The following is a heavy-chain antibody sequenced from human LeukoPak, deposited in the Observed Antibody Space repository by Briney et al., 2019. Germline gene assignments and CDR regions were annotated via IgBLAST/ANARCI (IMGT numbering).Heavy chain of an antibody. J-gene: IGHJ2*01. CDR2: ISSSSSYI. D-gene: IGHD3/OR15-3a*01. CDR1: GFTFSSYS. Sequence: GGSLRLSCAASGFTFSSYSMNWVRQAPGKGLEWVSSISSSSSYIYYADSVKGRFTISRDNAKNSLYLQMNSLRAEDTAVYYCAKDWTGTKPFDLWGRGTLLTVSS. CDR3: AKDWTGTKPFDL. V-gene: IGHV3-21*04.